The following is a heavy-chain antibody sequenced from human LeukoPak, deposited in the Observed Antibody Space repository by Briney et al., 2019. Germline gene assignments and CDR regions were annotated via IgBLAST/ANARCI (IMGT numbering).Heavy chain of an antibody. J-gene: IGHJ4*01. CDR2: VNESSRT. D-gene: IGHD6-19*01. CDR1: IYSFSNYR. Sequence: PGETLCLTCAVYIYSFSNYRWNWIRQTPAKGLEWIGEVNESSRTNISPSLRSRVILSVATSKNQFSLKLISVTVADTAVYYCARDAGSGWQFEYSGHRNLVTASS. CDR3: ARDAGSGWQFEY. V-gene: IGHV4-34*01.